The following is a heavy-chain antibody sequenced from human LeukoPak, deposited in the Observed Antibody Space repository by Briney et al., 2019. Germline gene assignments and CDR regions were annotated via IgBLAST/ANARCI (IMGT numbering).Heavy chain of an antibody. V-gene: IGHV4-39*07. D-gene: IGHD3-10*01. J-gene: IGHJ5*02. CDR3: ARGPFYGSGSYYLTNWFDP. CDR2: IYYSGST. CDR1: GGSISSSSYY. Sequence: TSETLSLTCTVSGGSISSSSYYWGWIRQPPGKGLEWIGSIYYSGSTNYNPSLKSRVTISVDTSKNQFSLKLSSVTAADTAVYYCARGPFYGSGSYYLTNWFDPWGQGTLVTVSS.